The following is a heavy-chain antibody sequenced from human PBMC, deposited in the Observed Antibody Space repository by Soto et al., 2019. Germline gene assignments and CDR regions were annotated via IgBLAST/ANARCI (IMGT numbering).Heavy chain of an antibody. CDR1: GGTFSSYA. CDR2: IIPIFGTA. Sequence: SVKVSCKASGGTFSSYAISCVRQAPGQGLEWMGGIIPIFGTANYAQKFQGRVTITADESTSTAYMELSSLRSEDTAVYYCASQPAGWEPLYYYYGMEVWGQGTTVTVSS. CDR3: ASQPAGWEPLYYYYGMEV. J-gene: IGHJ6*02. V-gene: IGHV1-69*13. D-gene: IGHD1-26*01.